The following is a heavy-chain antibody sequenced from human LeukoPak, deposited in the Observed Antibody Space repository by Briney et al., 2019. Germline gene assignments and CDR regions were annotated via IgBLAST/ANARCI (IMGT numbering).Heavy chain of an antibody. J-gene: IGHJ4*02. CDR3: ARDQVYSGYDFFDY. CDR1: GFTFSSYS. CDR2: ISSSSSYI. D-gene: IGHD5-12*01. Sequence: GGSLRLSCVASGFTFSSYSMDWVRQAPGKGLEWVSSISSSSSYIYYADSVKGRFTISRDNAKNSLYLQMNSLRAEDTAVYYCARDQVYSGYDFFDYWGQGTLVTVSS. V-gene: IGHV3-21*01.